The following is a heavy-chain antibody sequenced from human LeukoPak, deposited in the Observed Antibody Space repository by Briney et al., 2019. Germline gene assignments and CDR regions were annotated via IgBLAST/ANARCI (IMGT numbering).Heavy chain of an antibody. CDR1: GGSISSYY. CDR2: IYYSGST. Sequence: SETLSLTCTVSGGSISSYYWSWIRQPPGKGLEWIGYIYYSGSTNYNPSLKSRVTISVDTSKYQFSLKLSSVTAADTAVYYCAREIWRNWFDLWGQGTLVTVSS. CDR3: AREIWRNWFDL. D-gene: IGHD3-3*01. J-gene: IGHJ5*02. V-gene: IGHV4-59*01.